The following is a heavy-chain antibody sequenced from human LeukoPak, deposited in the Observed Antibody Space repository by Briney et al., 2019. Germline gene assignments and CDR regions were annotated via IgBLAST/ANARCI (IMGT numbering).Heavy chain of an antibody. CDR2: MLDTVTT. D-gene: IGHD5-18*01. CDR1: GGSMKSHY. CDR3: ATIKRGNIYGYFDF. Sequence: SETLSLTCTDSGGSMKSHYWSWIRQPPGKGLEWIGYMLDTVTTKDNPSLKSRFTLSADTSKNQFSLRLTSVTAADTAVYYCATIKRGNIYGYFDFWGQGILVTVSS. V-gene: IGHV4-59*11. J-gene: IGHJ4*02.